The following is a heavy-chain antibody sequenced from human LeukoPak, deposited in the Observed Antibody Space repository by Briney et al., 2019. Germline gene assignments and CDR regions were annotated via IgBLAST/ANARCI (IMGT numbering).Heavy chain of an antibody. D-gene: IGHD3-10*01. V-gene: IGHV1-24*01. CDR1: GYTRTELS. Sequence: GASVKVSCKVSGYTRTELSMHWVRQAPGKGLEWMGGFDPEDGETIYAQKFQGRVTMTEDTSTDTAYMELSSLRSEDTAVYYCARRYYYGSGSPLDAFDIWGQGTMVTVSS. CDR3: ARRYYYGSGSPLDAFDI. J-gene: IGHJ3*02. CDR2: FDPEDGET.